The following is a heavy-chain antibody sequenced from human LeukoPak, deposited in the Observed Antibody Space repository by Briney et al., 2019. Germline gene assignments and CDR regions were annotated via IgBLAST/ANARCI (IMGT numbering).Heavy chain of an antibody. V-gene: IGHV4-61*02. CDR2: IYTSGST. CDR1: GGSISSGSYY. D-gene: IGHD2-21*01. CDR3: ARSYCGGDCYSYYFDY. J-gene: IGHJ4*02. Sequence: SETLSLTCTVSGGSISSGSYYWGSIRQPAGKGLEWVGRIYTSGSTNHNPSLKSRVTISVDTSKTHFSLKLSTVNAADTAVYYCARSYCGGDCYSYYFDYWGQGTLVTVSS.